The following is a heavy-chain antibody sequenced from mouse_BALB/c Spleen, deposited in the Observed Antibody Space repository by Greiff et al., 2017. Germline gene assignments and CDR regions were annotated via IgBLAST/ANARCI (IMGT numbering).Heavy chain of an antibody. J-gene: IGHJ3*01. CDR1: GYTFTSYD. Sequence: VQRVESGAELVKPGASVKLSCKASGYTFTSYDINWVRQRPEQGLEWIGWIFPGDGSTKYNEKFKGKATLTTDKSSSTAYMQLSRLTSEDSAVYFCARTDYYYGSSLAWFAYWGQGTLVTVSA. CDR2: IFPGDGST. CDR3: ARTDYYYGSSLAWFAY. V-gene: IGHV1-85*01. D-gene: IGHD1-1*01.